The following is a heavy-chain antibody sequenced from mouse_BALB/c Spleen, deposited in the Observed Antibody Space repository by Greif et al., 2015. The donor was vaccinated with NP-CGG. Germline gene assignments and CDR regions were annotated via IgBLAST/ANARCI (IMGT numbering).Heavy chain of an antibody. CDR1: GYTFTDYY. Sequence: VKVVDSGAELARPGASVKLSCKASGYTFTDYYINWVKQRTGQGLEWIGEIYPGSGNTYYNEKFKGKATLTADKSSSTAYMQLSSLTSEDSAVYFCARSRLGGFDYWGQGTTLTVPS. J-gene: IGHJ2*01. CDR2: IYPGSGNT. CDR3: ARSRLGGFDY. D-gene: IGHD1-1*02. V-gene: IGHV1-77*01.